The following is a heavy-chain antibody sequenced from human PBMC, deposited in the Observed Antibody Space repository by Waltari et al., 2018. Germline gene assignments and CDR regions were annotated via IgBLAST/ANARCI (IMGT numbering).Heavy chain of an antibody. D-gene: IGHD2-15*01. Sequence: QVHLQQWGAGLMKPSETLSLTCAVYGGSCSGYYWTWIRQPPGKGLEWIGEINDSGSTNYNSSLKTRVTISVETSKNQFSLKLTSVTAADTAMYYCARHGRIRAVALIDNWGQGTLVTVSS. J-gene: IGHJ4*02. CDR2: INDSGST. CDR1: GGSCSGYY. CDR3: ARHGRIRAVALIDN. V-gene: IGHV4-34*01.